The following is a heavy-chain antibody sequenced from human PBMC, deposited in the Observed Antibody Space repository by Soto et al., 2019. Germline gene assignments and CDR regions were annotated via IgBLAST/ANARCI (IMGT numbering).Heavy chain of an antibody. CDR2: IYPKTGVT. V-gene: IGHV1-2*02. D-gene: IGHD3-16*01. CDR3: ARGLGGAWGMDV. J-gene: IGHJ6*02. Sequence: QEQLVQSGAEVKKPGASVKVSCKASGYAFSVYYMHWVRQAPGPGLEWMGWIYPKTGVTTYAQKCQGRVNMTRDTSMSIAYMELSGLRSEDTALYYCARGLGGAWGMDVWGQGTTVTISS. CDR1: GYAFSVYY.